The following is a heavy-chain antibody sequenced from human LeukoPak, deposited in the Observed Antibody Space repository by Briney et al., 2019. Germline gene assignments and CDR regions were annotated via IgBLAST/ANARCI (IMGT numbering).Heavy chain of an antibody. J-gene: IGHJ4*02. Sequence: SVKVSCKASGGTFSSFVISWVRQAPGQGLEWMGGIIPIFGTANYAQKFQGRVTITTDESTSTAYMELSSLRSEDTAVYYCARDPTVRPGYSGDPYYFDYWGQGTLVTVSS. CDR2: IIPIFGTA. V-gene: IGHV1-69*05. D-gene: IGHD3-10*01. CDR3: ARDPTVRPGYSGDPYYFDY. CDR1: GGTFSSFV.